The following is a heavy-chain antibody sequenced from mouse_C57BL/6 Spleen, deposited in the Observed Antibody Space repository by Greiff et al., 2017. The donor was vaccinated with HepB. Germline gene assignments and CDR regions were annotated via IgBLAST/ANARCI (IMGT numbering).Heavy chain of an antibody. CDR3: AREGDYYGSSDYFDY. CDR1: GFTFSDYY. D-gene: IGHD1-1*01. CDR2: INYDGSST. V-gene: IGHV5-16*01. J-gene: IGHJ2*01. Sequence: EVHLVESEGGLVQPGSSMKLSCTASGFTFSDYYMAWVRQVPEKGLEWVANINYDGSSTYYLDSLKSRFIISRDNAKNILYLQMSSLKSEDTATYYCAREGDYYGSSDYFDYWGQGTTLTVSS.